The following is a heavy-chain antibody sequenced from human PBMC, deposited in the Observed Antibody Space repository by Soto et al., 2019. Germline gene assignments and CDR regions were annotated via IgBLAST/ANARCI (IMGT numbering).Heavy chain of an antibody. CDR1: GGSISSYY. V-gene: IGHV4-59*08. CDR3: ARGTGLLSAGMDV. D-gene: IGHD2-2*01. J-gene: IGHJ6*02. CDR2: IYYSGST. Sequence: SETLSLTCTVSGGSISSYYWSWIRQPPGKGLEWIGYIYYSGSTNYNPSLKSRVTISVDTSNNQFSLKLSSVTAADTAVYYCARGTGLLSAGMDVWGQGTTVTVSS.